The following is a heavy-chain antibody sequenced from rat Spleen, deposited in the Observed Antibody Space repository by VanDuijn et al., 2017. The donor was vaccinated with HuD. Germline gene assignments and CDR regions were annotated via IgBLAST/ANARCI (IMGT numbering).Heavy chain of an antibody. CDR2: IWGNGDT. CDR1: GFSISSYG. D-gene: IGHD1-2*01. CDR3: ARSDYSSPYYFDY. V-gene: IGHV2S61*01. J-gene: IGHJ2*01. Sequence: QVQLKESGPGLVQPSQTLSLTCTVSGFSISSYGVIWVRQPPGKGLEWMGVIWGNGDTNYRSVLKSRLSISRDTSKSQVFLQMNNLQTEDTAMYFCARSDYSSPYYFDYWGQGVMVTVSS.